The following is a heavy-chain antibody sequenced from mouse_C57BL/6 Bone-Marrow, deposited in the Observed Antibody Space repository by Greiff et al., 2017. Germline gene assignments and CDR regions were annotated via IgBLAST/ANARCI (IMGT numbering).Heavy chain of an antibody. J-gene: IGHJ2*01. V-gene: IGHV5-12*01. CDR1: GFTFSDYY. D-gene: IGHD1-1*01. CDR3: ARQGDGSSLFDY. Sequence: EVMLVESGGGLVQPGGSLKLSCAASGFTFSDYYMYWVRQTPEKRLEWVAYISNGGGSTYYPDTVKGRFTISRDNAKNTLYLQMSRLKSEDTAMYYCARQGDGSSLFDYWGQGTTLTVSS. CDR2: ISNGGGST.